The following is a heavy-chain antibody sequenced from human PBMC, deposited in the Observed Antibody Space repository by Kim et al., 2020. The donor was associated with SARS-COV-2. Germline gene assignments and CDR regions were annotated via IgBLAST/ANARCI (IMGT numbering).Heavy chain of an antibody. CDR2: IYHSGST. CDR3: ARSFTVTMDHTRYYFDY. Sequence: SETLSLTCAVSGGSISSSNWWSWVRQPPGKGLEWIGEIYHSGSTNYNPSLKSRVTISVDKSKNQFSLKLSSVTAADTAVYYCARSFTVTMDHTRYYFDYWGQGTLVTVSS. V-gene: IGHV4-4*02. J-gene: IGHJ4*02. D-gene: IGHD4-17*01. CDR1: GGSISSSNW.